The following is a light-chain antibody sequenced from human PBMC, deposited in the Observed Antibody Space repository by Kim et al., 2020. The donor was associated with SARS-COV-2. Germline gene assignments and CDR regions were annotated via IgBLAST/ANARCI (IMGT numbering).Light chain of an antibody. CDR2: EVN. V-gene: IGLV2-23*02. CDR3: SSYAASNNYV. CDR1: SSEVGNNTF. Sequence: GQSITISCTGTSSEVGNNTFVSWYQQHPGKAPPLMIYEVNNRPSGVSNRFSGSASGNTASLTISGLQADDEAEYFCSSYAASNNYVFGTGTKVTVL. J-gene: IGLJ1*01.